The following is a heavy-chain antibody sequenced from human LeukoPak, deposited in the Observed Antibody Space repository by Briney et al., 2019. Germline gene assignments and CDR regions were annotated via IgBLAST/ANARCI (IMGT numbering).Heavy chain of an antibody. V-gene: IGHV1-18*01. J-gene: IGHJ4*02. D-gene: IGHD2/OR15-2a*01. CDR1: GYTFTSYG. Sequence: ASVKVSCKASGYTFTSYGISWVRQAPGQGLEWMGWISAYNGNTNYAQKLQGRVTMTTDTSTSTAYMELRSLRSDDTAVYYCARVQTPPLISHFYYFDYWGQGTLVTVSS. CDR3: ARVQTPPLISHFYYFDY. CDR2: ISAYNGNT.